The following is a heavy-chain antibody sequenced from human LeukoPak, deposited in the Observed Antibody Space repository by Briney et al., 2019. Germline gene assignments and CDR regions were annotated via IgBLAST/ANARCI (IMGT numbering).Heavy chain of an antibody. J-gene: IGHJ4*02. Sequence: GGSLRLSCAASGFIFSNDAMHWVRQAPGKGLEWVAFIWFDGSNKHYADSVKGRFTISRDNSKNTLYLLMNSLIPEDTAVYYCAREVVSSPSYFDSWGQGTLVTVSS. CDR1: GFIFSNDA. CDR2: IWFDGSNK. D-gene: IGHD2-15*01. V-gene: IGHV3-33*01. CDR3: AREVVSSPSYFDS.